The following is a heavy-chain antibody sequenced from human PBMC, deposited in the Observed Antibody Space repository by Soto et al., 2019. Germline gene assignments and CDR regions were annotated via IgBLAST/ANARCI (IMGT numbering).Heavy chain of an antibody. CDR1: GYTFSNYG. V-gene: IGHV1-18*01. D-gene: IGHD5-18*01. J-gene: IGHJ6*02. CDR2: ISGYNGNT. CDR3: ARDPGFGFGYSYAFAMDV. Sequence: QVQLVQSGAEVKKPGASVKVSCKASGYTFSNYGISWVRQGPGQGLEWMGWISGYNGNTHYEEKVQDRIKMTTDTSTSTTYLELRSLRSDVTAVYFCARDPGFGFGYSYAFAMDVWGQGTTVTVSS.